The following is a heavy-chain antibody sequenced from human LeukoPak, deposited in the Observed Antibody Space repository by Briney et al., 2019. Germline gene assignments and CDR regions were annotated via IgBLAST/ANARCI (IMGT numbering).Heavy chain of an antibody. J-gene: IGHJ4*02. V-gene: IGHV3-30*18. Sequence: PGRSLRLSCAASGFTFSSYGMHWVRQAPGKGLEWVAVISYDGSNKYYADSVKGRFTISRDNSKNTLYLQMNSLRAEDTAVYYCAKEFRPTIRYCSGGSCYAPRLDYWGQGTLVTVSS. CDR2: ISYDGSNK. D-gene: IGHD2-15*01. CDR1: GFTFSSYG. CDR3: AKEFRPTIRYCSGGSCYAPRLDY.